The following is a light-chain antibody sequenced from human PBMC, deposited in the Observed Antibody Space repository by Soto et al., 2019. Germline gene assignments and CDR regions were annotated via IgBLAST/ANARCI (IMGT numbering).Light chain of an antibody. Sequence: HSALTQPASVSGSPGQSITISCTGTSNDVGIYNYVSWYQHHPGKAPTLMIYDVSYRPSGVSNRLSGSKSGNTASLTISGLPAEDEADYYCRSYTISTTVVFGGGTKLTVL. CDR3: RSYTISTTVV. CDR1: SNDVGIYNY. J-gene: IGLJ2*01. CDR2: DVS. V-gene: IGLV2-14*03.